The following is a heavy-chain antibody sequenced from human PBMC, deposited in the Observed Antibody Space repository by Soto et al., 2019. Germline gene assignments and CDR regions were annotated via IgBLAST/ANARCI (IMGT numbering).Heavy chain of an antibody. V-gene: IGHV3-23*01. Sequence: EVQLLESGGGLVQPGGSLKLSCAASGFTFSSYAMNWVRQAPGKGLEWVSAISGSGGSTYYADSVKGRFTISRDSSKNTLYLQMNSLRAEDTAVYYCAKGNSWSPALVLDIWGQGTMVTVSS. CDR1: GFTFSSYA. J-gene: IGHJ3*02. CDR2: ISGSGGST. CDR3: AKGNSWSPALVLDI. D-gene: IGHD1-7*01.